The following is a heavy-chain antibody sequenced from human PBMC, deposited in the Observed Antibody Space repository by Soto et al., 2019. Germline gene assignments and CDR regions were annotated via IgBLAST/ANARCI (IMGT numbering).Heavy chain of an antibody. CDR2: INHNGST. Sequence: SETLSLTCAVYGGSFSGCYWSWIRQPPGKGLEWIGEINHNGSTNYNPSLKSRVTISVDTSKNQFSLKLSSVTAADTAVYYCARGPTFYSGSGSYKSRYYYGMDVWGQGTTVTVSS. CDR1: GGSFSGCY. J-gene: IGHJ6*02. V-gene: IGHV4-34*01. CDR3: ARGPTFYSGSGSYKSRYYYGMDV. D-gene: IGHD3-10*01.